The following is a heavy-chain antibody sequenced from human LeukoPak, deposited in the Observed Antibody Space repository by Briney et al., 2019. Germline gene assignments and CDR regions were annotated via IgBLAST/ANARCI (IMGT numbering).Heavy chain of an antibody. J-gene: IGHJ4*02. V-gene: IGHV3-48*02. Sequence: PGGSLRLSCAAFGFTFSSYSMNWVRQAPGKGLEWVSYISGTSTTIYYADSVTGRFTISRDNAKNSLYLQMNSLRNDDTAVYYCARDVRWLRFLFEYWGQGTLVTVSS. CDR3: ARDVRWLRFLFEY. CDR1: GFTFSSYS. D-gene: IGHD5-12*01. CDR2: ISGTSTTI.